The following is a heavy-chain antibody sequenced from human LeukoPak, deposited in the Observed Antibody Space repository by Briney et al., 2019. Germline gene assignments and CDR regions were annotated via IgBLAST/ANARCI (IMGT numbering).Heavy chain of an antibody. CDR2: IYYTGST. CDR3: ARHRGRNGGYSFDD. Sequence: SETLSLTCSVSGASISTTNYYWGWIRQPPGKGLEWIGSIYYTGSTYNSPSLKGRVTVSVDTSKNHFSLRLNPVTAADTAVYYCARHRGRNGGYSFDDWGQGTLVTVSS. D-gene: IGHD2-8*01. V-gene: IGHV4-39*01. CDR1: GASISTTNYY. J-gene: IGHJ4*02.